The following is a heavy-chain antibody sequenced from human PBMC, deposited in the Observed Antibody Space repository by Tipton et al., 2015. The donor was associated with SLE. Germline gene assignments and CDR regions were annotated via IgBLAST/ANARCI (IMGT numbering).Heavy chain of an antibody. CDR3: ARAVGATLDY. CDR2: IYYSGST. D-gene: IGHD1-26*01. Sequence: TLFLTCTVSGGSISSHYWSWIRQPPGKGLEWIGYIYYSGSTNYNPSLKSRVTISVDTSKNQFSLKLSSVTAADTAVYYCARAVGATLDYWGQGTLVTVSS. CDR1: GGSISSHY. J-gene: IGHJ4*02. V-gene: IGHV4-59*11.